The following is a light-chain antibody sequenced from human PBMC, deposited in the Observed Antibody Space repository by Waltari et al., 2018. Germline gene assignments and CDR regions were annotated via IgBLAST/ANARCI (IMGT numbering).Light chain of an antibody. CDR2: TNE. Sequence: QSVLTQPPSVSGTPGQRVTISCSGSSSNIGSKAVNWYEHLPGTAPKLRIYTNEQRPSGVPDRFSGSKSGTSASLAIRGLQSEDEADDYCAAWDDSLNGVVFGGGTKVTVL. CDR1: SSNIGSKA. J-gene: IGLJ2*01. CDR3: AAWDDSLNGVV. V-gene: IGLV1-44*01.